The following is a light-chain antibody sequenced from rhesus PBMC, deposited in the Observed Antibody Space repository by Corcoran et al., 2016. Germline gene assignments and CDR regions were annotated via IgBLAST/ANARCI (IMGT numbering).Light chain of an antibody. CDR3: PQYSTLPWT. V-gene: IGKV1-32*01. J-gene: IGKJ1*01. CDR2: YGK. CDR1: QGTRND. Sequence: DIQMTQSPSSLSASVGDRVTITCRASQGTRNDLNWYQQKPGKAPKLLLDYGKRLESGVPSRLSGSGSGTDFTLTICSLQPEDFATYYCPQYSTLPWTFGQGTKVEI.